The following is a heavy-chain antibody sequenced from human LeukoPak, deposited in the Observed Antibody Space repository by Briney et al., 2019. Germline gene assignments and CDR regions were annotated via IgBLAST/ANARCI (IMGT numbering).Heavy chain of an antibody. D-gene: IGHD6-19*01. Sequence: PGGSLRLSCAASGFTFSSYGMHWVRQAPGKGLEWVAVIWYDGSNKYYADSVKGRFTISRDNSKNTLYLQMNSLRAEDTAVYYCAKDREGDGWYDEVAFDIWGQGTMVTVSS. CDR3: AKDREGDGWYDEVAFDI. CDR2: IWYDGSNK. V-gene: IGHV3-33*06. J-gene: IGHJ3*02. CDR1: GFTFSSYG.